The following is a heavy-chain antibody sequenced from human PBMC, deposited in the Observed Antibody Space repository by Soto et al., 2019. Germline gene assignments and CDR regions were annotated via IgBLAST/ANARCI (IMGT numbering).Heavy chain of an antibody. D-gene: IGHD2-2*01. CDR1: GDSFSNYY. CDR3: ATGRSEVVPGAMDT. J-gene: IGHJ5*02. Sequence: SETLSLTCTVSGDSFSNYYCNWVRKSAGKGLEWIGRIYPTGSTTYNPSLKSRLAMSVDTSKNQFSLRLTSMTAADTAVYYCATGRSEVVPGAMDTWGQGTLVTVSS. V-gene: IGHV4-4*07. CDR2: IYPTGST.